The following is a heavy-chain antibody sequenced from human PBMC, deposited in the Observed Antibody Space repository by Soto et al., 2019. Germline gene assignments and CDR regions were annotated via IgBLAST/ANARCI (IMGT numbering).Heavy chain of an antibody. J-gene: IGHJ4*02. D-gene: IGHD6-6*01. Sequence: EVQLVESGGGLVQPGRSLRLSCAASGFTFDDYAMHWVRQAPGKGLEWVSGISWNSGSIGYADSVKGRFTISRDNAKNSLYLQMNSLRAEDTALYYCAKDTGFSIAAPVYWGQGTLVTVSS. CDR2: ISWNSGSI. CDR1: GFTFDDYA. V-gene: IGHV3-9*01. CDR3: AKDTGFSIAAPVY.